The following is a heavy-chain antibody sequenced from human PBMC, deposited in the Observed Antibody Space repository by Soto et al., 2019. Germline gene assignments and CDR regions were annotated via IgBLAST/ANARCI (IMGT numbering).Heavy chain of an antibody. Sequence: AASVKVSCKASGGTFSSYAISWVRQAPGQGLEWMGGIIPIFGTANYAQKFQGRVTITADKSTSTAYMELSSLRSEDTAVYYCARSNYYDSSGYYRGTSYNWFDPWGQGTLATVSS. J-gene: IGHJ5*02. CDR2: IIPIFGTA. CDR1: GGTFSSYA. V-gene: IGHV1-69*06. D-gene: IGHD3-22*01. CDR3: ARSNYYDSSGYYRGTSYNWFDP.